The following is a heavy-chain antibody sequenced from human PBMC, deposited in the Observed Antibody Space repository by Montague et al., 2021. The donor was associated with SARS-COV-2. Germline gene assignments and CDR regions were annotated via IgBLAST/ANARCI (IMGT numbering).Heavy chain of an antibody. D-gene: IGHD2-8*02. V-gene: IGHV4-34*01. CDR2: INQSGDI. Sequence: SETLSLTCAVSGGSFSGNYWSWVRQPPGEGLQWIGEINQSGDINYNPSLKSRVTISVDTSRNQFSLKPTSVTAADTAVYFCARGQQGVNMVLVVIGFYYYMDVWGKGTTVTVSS. CDR3: ARGQQGVNMVLVVIGFYYYMDV. CDR1: GGSFSGNY. J-gene: IGHJ6*03.